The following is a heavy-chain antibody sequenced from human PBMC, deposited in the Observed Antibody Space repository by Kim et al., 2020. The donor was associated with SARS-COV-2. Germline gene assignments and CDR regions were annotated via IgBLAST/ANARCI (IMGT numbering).Heavy chain of an antibody. CDR2: ISSSGSTI. CDR1: GFTFSSYE. J-gene: IGHJ6*02. D-gene: IGHD3-3*01. CDR3: ARASHYDFWSGYPYYYYGMDV. V-gene: IGHV3-48*03. Sequence: GGSLRLSCAASGFTFSSYEMNWVGQAPGKGLEWVSYISSSGSTIYYADSVKGRFTISRDNAKNSLYLQMNSLRAEDTAVYYCARASHYDFWSGYPYYYYGMDVWGQGTTVTVSS.